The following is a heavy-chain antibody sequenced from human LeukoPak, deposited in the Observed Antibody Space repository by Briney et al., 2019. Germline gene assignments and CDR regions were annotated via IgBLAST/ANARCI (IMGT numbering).Heavy chain of an antibody. V-gene: IGHV4-34*01. CDR2: INHSGST. CDR1: GGSFSGYY. D-gene: IGHD6-13*01. CDR3: ARLRTYSSSWYAPRAY. Sequence: SETLSLTCAVYGGSFSGYYWSWIRQPPGKGLEWIGEINHSGSTNYNPSLKSRVTISVDTSKNQFSLKLSSVTAADTAVYYCARLRTYSSSWYAPRAYWGQGTLVTVSS. J-gene: IGHJ4*02.